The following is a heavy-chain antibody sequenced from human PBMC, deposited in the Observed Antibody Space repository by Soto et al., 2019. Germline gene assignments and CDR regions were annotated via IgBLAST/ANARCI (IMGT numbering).Heavy chain of an antibody. D-gene: IGHD5-12*01. Sequence: EVQLLDSGGGLVQPGGSLRLSCAVSGFTFSNYAMSWVRQAPGKGLEWVSVISGSGGSTFYADTVKGRFTISRDNSKKTLHLQMNSLRAEDTAVYYCAKDSGSTGLFDYWGQGTLVAVSS. CDR1: GFTFSNYA. J-gene: IGHJ4*02. CDR2: ISGSGGST. CDR3: AKDSGSTGLFDY. V-gene: IGHV3-23*01.